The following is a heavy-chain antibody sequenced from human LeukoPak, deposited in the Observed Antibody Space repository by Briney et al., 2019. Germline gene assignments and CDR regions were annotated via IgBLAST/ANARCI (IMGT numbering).Heavy chain of an antibody. CDR3: AKDVGKWESLHFFDY. D-gene: IGHD1-26*01. CDR2: ISGSGAST. J-gene: IGHJ4*02. Sequence: GGSLRLSCLTSGFTFSTNAMSWVRQAPGKGLEWISGISGSGASTYYADSVTGRFTISRDNSRNTLYLQMNSLGGDDTAVYYCAKDVGKWESLHFFDYWGQGTLVTVSS. CDR1: GFTFSTNA. V-gene: IGHV3-23*01.